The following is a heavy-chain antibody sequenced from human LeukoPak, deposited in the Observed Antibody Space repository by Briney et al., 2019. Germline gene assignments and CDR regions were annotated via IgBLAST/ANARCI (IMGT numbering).Heavy chain of an antibody. Sequence: GGSLRLSCEASAFTFSSYWMSWVRQAPGKGLEWVANMKEDGGEINYVDSVKGRFTISGDNAKNSLFLQMNLLRVEDTAVYYCARDRGYSTFDYWGQGTLVTVSS. J-gene: IGHJ4*02. V-gene: IGHV3-7*01. CDR2: MKEDGGEI. D-gene: IGHD3-10*01. CDR3: ARDRGYSTFDY. CDR1: AFTFSSYW.